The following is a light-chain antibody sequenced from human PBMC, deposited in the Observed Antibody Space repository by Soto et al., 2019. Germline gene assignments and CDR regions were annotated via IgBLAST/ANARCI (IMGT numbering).Light chain of an antibody. J-gene: IGKJ5*01. CDR1: QSVSSSY. Sequence: IVMSLSACTLSVSPGERATLSCRASQSVSSSYLAWYQQKPGQAPSLLIYGASTRATGIPARFSGSGSGTDFTLTIISLKPEDFTVYCCHQYAYSPQTFAQGTRGEIK. V-gene: IGKV3-20*01. CDR3: HQYAYSPQT. CDR2: GAS.